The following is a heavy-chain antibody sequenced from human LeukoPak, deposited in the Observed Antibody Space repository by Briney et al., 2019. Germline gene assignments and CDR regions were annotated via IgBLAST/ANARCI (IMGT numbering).Heavy chain of an antibody. CDR2: STHSGST. V-gene: IGHV4-34*01. CDR1: GESFSDHY. CDR3: ARGRTGAAALDF. D-gene: IGHD2-2*01. J-gene: IGHJ4*02. Sequence: SETLSLTCAVYGESFSDHYRTWIRQPPGKGLEWIGESTHSGSTNYNPSLKSRVTISVDTSKSQFSLKLTSMTAADTAVYYCARGRTGAAALDFWGPGTLVTVSS.